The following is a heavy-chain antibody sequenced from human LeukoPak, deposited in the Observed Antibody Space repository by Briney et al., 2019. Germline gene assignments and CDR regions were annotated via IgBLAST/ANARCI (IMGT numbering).Heavy chain of an antibody. CDR3: ARHLGGDYGFDY. V-gene: IGHV4-4*09. CDR2: IYTSGST. J-gene: IGHJ4*02. D-gene: IGHD4-17*01. CDR1: GGSISSYY. Sequence: PSETLSLTCTVSGGSISSYYWSWIREPPGKGLEWIGYIYTSGSTNYNPSLKSRVTISVDTSKNQFSLKLSSVTAADTAVYYCARHLGGDYGFDYWGQGTLVTVSS.